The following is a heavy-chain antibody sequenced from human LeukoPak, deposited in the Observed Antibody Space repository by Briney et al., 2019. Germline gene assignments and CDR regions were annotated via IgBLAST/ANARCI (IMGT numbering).Heavy chain of an antibody. V-gene: IGHV3-23*01. CDR3: AKDGTGDSTGWSNYFDY. D-gene: IGHD6-19*01. CDR1: GFTFSSYA. CDR2: ISGSGGST. J-gene: IGHJ4*02. Sequence: GGSLRLSCAASGFTFSSYAMSWVRQAPGKGLEWVSAISGSGGSTYYADSVKGRFTISRDNSKNTLYLQMNSLRAEDTAVYYCAKDGTGDSTGWSNYFDYWGQGTLVTVSS.